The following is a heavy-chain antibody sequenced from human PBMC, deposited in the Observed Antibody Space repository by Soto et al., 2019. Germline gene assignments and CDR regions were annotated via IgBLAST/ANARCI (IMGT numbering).Heavy chain of an antibody. J-gene: IGHJ4*02. CDR1: GFTFSTFA. D-gene: IGHD3-22*01. CDR2: ISYDGSNK. Sequence: LRLSCAASGFTFSTFAMHWVRQAPGKGLDWVAVISYDGSNKYYADSVKGRFTISRDNSKNTLYLQMNSLRAEDTAVYYCARDPAGGSGYYYLFDYWGQGTLVTVSS. V-gene: IGHV3-30-3*01. CDR3: ARDPAGGSGYYYLFDY.